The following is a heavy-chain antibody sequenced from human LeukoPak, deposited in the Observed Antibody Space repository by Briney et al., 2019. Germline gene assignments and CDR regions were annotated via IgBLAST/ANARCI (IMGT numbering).Heavy chain of an antibody. CDR1: GGSISSGSYY. Sequence: SETLSLTCTVSGGSISSGSYYWSWIRQPPGKGLEWIGYIYYSGSTNYNPSLKSRVTISVDTSKNQFSLKLSSVTAADTAVYYCARGVRPRIAVLLYYYYYYMDVWGKGTTVTVSS. V-gene: IGHV4-61*01. CDR2: IYYSGST. J-gene: IGHJ6*03. CDR3: ARGVRPRIAVLLYYYYYYMDV. D-gene: IGHD6-19*01.